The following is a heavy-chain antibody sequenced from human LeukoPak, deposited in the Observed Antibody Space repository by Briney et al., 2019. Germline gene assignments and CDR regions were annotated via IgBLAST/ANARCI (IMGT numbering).Heavy chain of an antibody. D-gene: IGHD6-13*01. CDR2: IYSGGST. Sequence: PGGSLRLSCAASGFTVSSNYMSWVRQAPGKGLEWVSVIYSGGSTYYADFVKGRFTISRDNSKNTLYLQMNSLRAEDTAVYYCASPAAAAYYYYYYGMDVWGQGTTVTVSS. J-gene: IGHJ6*02. CDR1: GFTVSSNY. V-gene: IGHV3-66*01. CDR3: ASPAAAAYYYYYYGMDV.